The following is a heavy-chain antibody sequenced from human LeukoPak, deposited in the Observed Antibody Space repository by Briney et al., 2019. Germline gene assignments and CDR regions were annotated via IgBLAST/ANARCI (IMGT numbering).Heavy chain of an antibody. CDR3: ARASTGLFDY. J-gene: IGHJ4*02. CDR2: IYHSGST. D-gene: IGHD1-1*01. CDR1: GGSISSSSYY. Sequence: SETLSLTCTVSGGSISSSSYYWGWIRQPPGKGLEWIGYIYHSGSTYYNPSLKSRVTISVDRSKNQFSLKLSSVTAADTAVYYCARASTGLFDYWGQGTLVTVSS. V-gene: IGHV4-39*07.